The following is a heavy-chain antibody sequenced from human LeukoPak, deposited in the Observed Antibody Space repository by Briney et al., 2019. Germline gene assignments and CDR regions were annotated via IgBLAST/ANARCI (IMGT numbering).Heavy chain of an antibody. CDR2: ISSSSSYI. J-gene: IGHJ4*02. Sequence: GGSLRLSCAASGFTFSSYSMNWVRQAPGKGLEWVSSISSSSSYIYYADSVKGRFTISRDNAKNLLYLQMNSLRAEDTAVYYCARDIAVAGAFDYWGQGTLVTVSS. CDR3: ARDIAVAGAFDY. V-gene: IGHV3-21*01. D-gene: IGHD6-19*01. CDR1: GFTFSSYS.